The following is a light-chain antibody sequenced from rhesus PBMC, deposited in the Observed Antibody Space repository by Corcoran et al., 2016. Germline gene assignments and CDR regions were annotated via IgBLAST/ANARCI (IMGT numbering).Light chain of an antibody. CDR1: QSVSRS. CDR2: GAS. J-gene: IGKJ4*01. CDR3: PHYTTWLT. Sequence: EIVLTQSPATLSLSPGDRATLSCRASQSVSRSLAWYQQKPGQTPRLLISGASTRATGIPGRCSGSGSGTDFSLTIGSLEPEDFAVYYCPHYTTWLTFGGGTKVEIK. V-gene: IGKV3-42*03.